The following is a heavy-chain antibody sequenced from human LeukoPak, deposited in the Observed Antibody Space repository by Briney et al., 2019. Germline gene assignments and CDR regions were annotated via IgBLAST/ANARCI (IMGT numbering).Heavy chain of an antibody. J-gene: IGHJ4*02. Sequence: PGGSLRLSCAASGLTSDTYAMSWVRQAPGKGLEWVSGISGSGDSAYYADSVKGRFTISRDNSKNTLYLQMNSLRAEDTAIYYCAKDNTMVRGVIRGAFDYWGQGTLVTVSS. CDR3: AKDNTMVRGVIRGAFDY. D-gene: IGHD3-10*01. CDR2: ISGSGDSA. V-gene: IGHV3-23*01. CDR1: GLTSDTYA.